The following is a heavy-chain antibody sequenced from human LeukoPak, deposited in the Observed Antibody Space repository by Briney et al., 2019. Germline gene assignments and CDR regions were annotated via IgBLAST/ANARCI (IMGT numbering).Heavy chain of an antibody. CDR3: AKVGDYYDSSGYPAFDY. V-gene: IGHV3-23*01. D-gene: IGHD3-22*01. CDR1: GFTVSGDY. Sequence: GGSLRLSCEVSGFTVSGDYMSWVRQAPGKGLEWVSAISGSGGSTYYADSVKGRFTISRDNSKNTLYLQMNSLRAEDTAVYYCAKVGDYYDSSGYPAFDYWGQGTLVTVSS. CDR2: ISGSGGST. J-gene: IGHJ4*02.